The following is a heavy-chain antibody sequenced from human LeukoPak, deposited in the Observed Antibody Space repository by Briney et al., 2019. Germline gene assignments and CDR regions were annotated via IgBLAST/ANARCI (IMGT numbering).Heavy chain of an antibody. Sequence: PGGSLRLSCAASGFTFSSYAMSWVRQAPGKGLEWVSAISGSGGSTYYADSVKGRFTISRDNSKNTLYLQMNSLRAEDTAVYYCASRYDYGDYVAGLDYWGQGTLVTVSS. CDR1: GFTFSSYA. CDR2: ISGSGGST. D-gene: IGHD4-17*01. J-gene: IGHJ4*02. CDR3: ASRYDYGDYVAGLDY. V-gene: IGHV3-23*01.